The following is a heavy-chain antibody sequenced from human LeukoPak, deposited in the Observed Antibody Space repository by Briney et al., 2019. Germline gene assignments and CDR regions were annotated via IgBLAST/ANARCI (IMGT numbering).Heavy chain of an antibody. CDR3: ARAGILQACSSTRCYAVGESGPYDY. CDR1: GGSFSGYY. CDR2: INHSGST. V-gene: IGHV4-34*01. Sequence: SETLSLTCAVYGGSFSGYYWSWIRQPPGEGLEWIGEINHSGSTNYNPSLKSRVTISVDTSKNQYSLKLSSLTAADTPVYYCARAGILQACSSTRCYAVGESGPYDYWGHGTLVTVSS. D-gene: IGHD2-2*01. J-gene: IGHJ4*01.